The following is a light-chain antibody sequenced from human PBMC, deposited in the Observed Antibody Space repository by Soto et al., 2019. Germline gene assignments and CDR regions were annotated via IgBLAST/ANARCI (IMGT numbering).Light chain of an antibody. J-gene: IGLJ2*01. CDR2: DNN. CDR3: GTLDSSLSAVV. CDR1: SSNIGNNY. Sequence: QSVLTQPPSVSAAPGPKVTISCSGSSSNIGNNYVSWYQQLPGTAPKLLIYDNNKRPSGIPDRFSGSKSGTSATLGITGLQTGDEADYYCGTLDSSLSAVVFGGGTKLTVL. V-gene: IGLV1-51*01.